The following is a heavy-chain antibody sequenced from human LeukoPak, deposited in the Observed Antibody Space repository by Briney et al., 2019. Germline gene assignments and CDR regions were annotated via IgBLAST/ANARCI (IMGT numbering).Heavy chain of an antibody. Sequence: SGPTLVKPTQTLTLTCTFSGFSLSTSGVGVGWIRQPPGKALEWLALTYWDDDKRYSPSLKSRLTLTKDASKNHVVLTMTNMDPVDTATYYCAHSNVTYYDFWSGYYTPYFDYWGQGTLVTVSS. CDR1: GFSLSTSGVG. CDR2: TYWDDDK. CDR3: AHSNVTYYDFWSGYYTPYFDY. J-gene: IGHJ4*02. D-gene: IGHD3-3*01. V-gene: IGHV2-5*02.